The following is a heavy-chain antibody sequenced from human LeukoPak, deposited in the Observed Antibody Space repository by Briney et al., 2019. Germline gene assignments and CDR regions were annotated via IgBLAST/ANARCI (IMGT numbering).Heavy chain of an antibody. CDR1: GFTVSSNY. D-gene: IGHD4-11*01. Sequence: QAGGSLRLSCAASGFTVSSNYMSWVRQAPGKGLEWVSVIYSGGSTYYADSVKGRFTISRDNSKNTLYLQMNSLRAEDTAVYYCARQQGLQNLNFDYWGQGTLVTVSS. CDR3: ARQQGLQNLNFDY. CDR2: IYSGGST. J-gene: IGHJ4*02. V-gene: IGHV3-66*04.